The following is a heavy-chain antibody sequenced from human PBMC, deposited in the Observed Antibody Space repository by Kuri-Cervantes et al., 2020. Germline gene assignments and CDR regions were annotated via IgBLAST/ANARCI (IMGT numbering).Heavy chain of an antibody. CDR2: INTNTGNP. D-gene: IGHD3-22*01. V-gene: IGHV7-4-1*02. CDR3: ARAEYYYDSSGYYLTDFDY. CDR1: GYTFTSYG. J-gene: IGHJ4*02. Sequence: ASVKVSCKASGYTFTSYGISWVRQAPGQGLEWMGWINTNTGNPTYAQGFTGRFVFSLDTSVSTAYLQISSLKAEDTAVYYCARAEYYYDSSGYYLTDFDYWGQGTLVTVSS.